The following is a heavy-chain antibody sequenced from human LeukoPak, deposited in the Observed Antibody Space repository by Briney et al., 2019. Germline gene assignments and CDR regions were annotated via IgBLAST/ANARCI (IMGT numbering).Heavy chain of an antibody. CDR2: INHSGST. CDR3: ARDTGGGHDYGS. Sequence: SETLSLTCTVSGGSISSGGHYWSWIRQPPGKGLEWIGEINHSGSTNYNPSLKSRVNISVDTSKKQFSLKLSSVTAADTAVYYCARDTGGGHDYGSWGQGTLVTVSS. D-gene: IGHD3-10*01. CDR1: GGSISSGGHY. V-gene: IGHV4-39*07. J-gene: IGHJ4*02.